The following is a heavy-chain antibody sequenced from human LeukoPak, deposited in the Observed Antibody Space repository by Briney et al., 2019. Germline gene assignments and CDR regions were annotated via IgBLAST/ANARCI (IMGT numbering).Heavy chain of an antibody. Sequence: SETLSLTCAVSGGSISSGGYSWSWIRQPPGKGLEWIGYIYYSGSTNYNPSLKSRVTISVDTSKNQFSLKLSSVTAADTAVYYCARVFGDSSGWYRDWYFDLWGRGTLVTVSS. V-gene: IGHV4-61*08. CDR2: IYYSGST. CDR1: GGSISSGGYS. CDR3: ARVFGDSSGWYRDWYFDL. J-gene: IGHJ2*01. D-gene: IGHD6-19*01.